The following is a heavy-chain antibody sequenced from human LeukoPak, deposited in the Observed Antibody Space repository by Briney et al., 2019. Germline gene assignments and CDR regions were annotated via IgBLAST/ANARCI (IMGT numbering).Heavy chain of an antibody. J-gene: IGHJ6*04. Sequence: GGSLRLSCAASGFTFSVYGMHWVRQAPGKGLEYVSAISSDGGTTYYANSVKGRFTISRDNSKNTLYLQMGSLRDEDMAVYYCARDLWVSAGPRIPGPKDVWGKGTTVTVSS. D-gene: IGHD1-7*01. V-gene: IGHV3-64*01. CDR1: GFTFSVYG. CDR3: ARDLWVSAGPRIPGPKDV. CDR2: ISSDGGTT.